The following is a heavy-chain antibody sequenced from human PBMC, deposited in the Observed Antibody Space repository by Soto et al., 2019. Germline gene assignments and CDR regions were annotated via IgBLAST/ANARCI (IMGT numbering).Heavy chain of an antibody. J-gene: IGHJ6*02. Sequence: ASVNVSCKASGYTFTGYYLHWVRGDPGQGFEWMGWINPNSGGTNYAQKFQGWVTMTRDTSISTAYMELSRLRSDDTAVYYCARVAIFGVVNLYYGMDVWGQGTTVTVSS. CDR2: INPNSGGT. CDR3: ARVAIFGVVNLYYGMDV. D-gene: IGHD3-3*01. CDR1: GYTFTGYY. V-gene: IGHV1-2*04.